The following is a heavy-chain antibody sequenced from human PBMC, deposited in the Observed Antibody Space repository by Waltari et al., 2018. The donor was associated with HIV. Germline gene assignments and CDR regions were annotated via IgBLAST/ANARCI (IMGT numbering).Heavy chain of an antibody. J-gene: IGHJ3*02. CDR2: MNPNSGNT. CDR3: ARSPSFYSSSSGGVPRDDAFDI. CDR1: GYTFTSYD. V-gene: IGHV1-8*01. Sequence: QVQLVQSGAEVKKPGASVKVSCKASGYTFTSYDINWVRQATGQGLEWMGWMNPNSGNTGYAQKFQGRVTMTRNTSISTAYMELSSLRSEDTAVYYCARSPSFYSSSSGGVPRDDAFDIWGQGTMVTVSS. D-gene: IGHD6-6*01.